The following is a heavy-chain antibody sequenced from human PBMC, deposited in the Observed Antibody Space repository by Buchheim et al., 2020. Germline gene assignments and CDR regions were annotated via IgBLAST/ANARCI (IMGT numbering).Heavy chain of an antibody. CDR1: GYTFTSYY. D-gene: IGHD3-22*01. V-gene: IGHV1-46*01. CDR2: INPSGGST. J-gene: IGHJ5*02. CDR3: ARGEASYYYDSSGYYYLPSTHFDP. Sequence: QVQLVQSGAEVKKPGASVKVSCKASGYTFTSYYMHWVRQAPGQGLEWMGIINPSGGSTSYAQKFQGRVTMTRDTSTSTADMELSSLRSEDTAVYYCARGEASYYYDSSGYYYLPSTHFDPWGQGTL.